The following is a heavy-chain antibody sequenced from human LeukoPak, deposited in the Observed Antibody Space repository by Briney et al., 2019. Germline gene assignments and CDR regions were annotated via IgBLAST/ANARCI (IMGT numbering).Heavy chain of an antibody. V-gene: IGHV3-7*01. D-gene: IGHD3-10*01. J-gene: IGHJ4*02. CDR3: ASAGGGLGIDY. CDR2: IKEDGSEK. Sequence: PGGSLRLSCAASGFSFSDYWMSWVRQAPGKGLEWVANIKEDGSEKYYVDSVKGRFTISRDNARNSLFLQMNSLRAEDTAVYYCASAGGGLGIDYWGQGTLVTVSS. CDR1: GFSFSDYW.